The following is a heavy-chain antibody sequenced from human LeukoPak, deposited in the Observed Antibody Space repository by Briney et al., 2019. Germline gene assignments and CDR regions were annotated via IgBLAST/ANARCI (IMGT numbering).Heavy chain of an antibody. CDR2: ISYDGSNK. J-gene: IGHJ6*03. D-gene: IGHD3-3*01. Sequence: SLRLSCAVSGVTFCTYGMHWGRQAPGKGLEWGAGISYDGSNKYYADSVKGRFTISRDNSKNTLYLQMNSLRAEDTAVYYCAKSPDYDFWSGPGGYMDVWGKGTTVTVSS. CDR1: GVTFCTYG. V-gene: IGHV3-30*18. CDR3: AKSPDYDFWSGPGGYMDV.